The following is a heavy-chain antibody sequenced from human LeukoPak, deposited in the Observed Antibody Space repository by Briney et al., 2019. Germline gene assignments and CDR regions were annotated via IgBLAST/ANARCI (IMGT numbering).Heavy chain of an antibody. CDR3: ASIGAAIDVMDAFDI. V-gene: IGHV4-39*01. Sequence: SETLSLTCTVSGGSISSSSYYWGWIRQPPGKGLEWIGSIYYSGSTYYNPSLKSRVTISVDTSKDQFSLKLSSVTAADTAVYYCASIGAAIDVMDAFDIWGQGTMVTVSS. CDR1: GGSISSSSYY. J-gene: IGHJ3*02. CDR2: IYYSGST. D-gene: IGHD2-2*02.